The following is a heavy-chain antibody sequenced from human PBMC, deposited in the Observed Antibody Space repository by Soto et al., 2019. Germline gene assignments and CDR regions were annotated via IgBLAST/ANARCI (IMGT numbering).Heavy chain of an antibody. J-gene: IGHJ6*02. Sequence: TGESLKISCKGSGYSFTSYWISWVRQMPGKGLEWMGRIDPSDSYTNYSPSFQGHVTISADKSISTAYLQWSSLKASDTAMYYCARPIKYCSGGSCYYYYYGMDVWGQGTTVTVSS. CDR1: GYSFTSYW. V-gene: IGHV5-10-1*01. CDR3: ARPIKYCSGGSCYYYYYGMDV. D-gene: IGHD2-15*01. CDR2: IDPSDSYT.